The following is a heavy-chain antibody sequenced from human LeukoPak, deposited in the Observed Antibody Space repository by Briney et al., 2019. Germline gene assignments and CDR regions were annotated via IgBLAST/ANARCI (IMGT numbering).Heavy chain of an antibody. D-gene: IGHD4-17*01. CDR1: GFTFSTYS. J-gene: IGHJ3*01. CDR3: TGTYGDPTRDAFDV. Sequence: GGSLRLSCAASGFTFSTYSVNWFRQTPGGGLEWVSSISKSSDYIYYADSVKGRFIISRDNAKNSLYLQMDSLRAEDTAVYYCTGTYGDPTRDAFDVWGQGTMVTVSS. V-gene: IGHV3-21*01. CDR2: ISKSSDYI.